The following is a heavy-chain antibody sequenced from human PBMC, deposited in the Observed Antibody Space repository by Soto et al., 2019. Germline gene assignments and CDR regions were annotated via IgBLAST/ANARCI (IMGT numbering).Heavy chain of an antibody. CDR2: IYYSGST. D-gene: IGHD3-9*01. Sequence: SETLSLTCTVSGGSISSYYWSWIRQPPGKGLEWIGYIYYSGSTNYNPSLKSRVTISVDTSKDQFSLKLRSVTAADTAVYYCARESYDILTGYPALFDYWGQGTLVTVSS. CDR1: GGSISSYY. CDR3: ARESYDILTGYPALFDY. J-gene: IGHJ4*02. V-gene: IGHV4-59*01.